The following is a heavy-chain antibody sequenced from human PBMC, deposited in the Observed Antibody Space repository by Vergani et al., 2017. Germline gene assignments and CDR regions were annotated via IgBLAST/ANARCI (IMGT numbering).Heavy chain of an antibody. CDR2: IDRNYGVK. CDR3: VKYNDYDADGPFDL. Sequence: VEAGGGLVQPGGSLRLSCTASGFTFQAFAFHWVRQVSGRGLEWVSGIDRNYGVKNGNSFEGRFSISRDNAKKAVFLQMNNLRVEDTALYFCVKYNDYDADGPFDLWGRGTLVTVSS. D-gene: IGHD3-16*01. J-gene: IGHJ2*01. CDR1: GFTFQAFA. V-gene: IGHV3-9*01.